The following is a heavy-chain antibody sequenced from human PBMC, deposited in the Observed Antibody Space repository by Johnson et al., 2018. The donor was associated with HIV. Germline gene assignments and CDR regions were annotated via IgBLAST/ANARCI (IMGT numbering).Heavy chain of an antibody. V-gene: IGHV3-30-3*01. J-gene: IGHJ3*02. D-gene: IGHD2-15*01. CDR3: ARERYGSQAIDGFDI. CDR1: GFTFSRYA. CDR2: ISYHGSNK. Sequence: QVQLVESGGGVVQPGRSLRLSCAASGFTFSRYAMHWVRQAPGKGLEWVAVISYHGSNKYYADSVKGRFTISRDNSKNTLYLQMNSLRAEETAVYYCARERYGSQAIDGFDIWGQGTMVTVSS.